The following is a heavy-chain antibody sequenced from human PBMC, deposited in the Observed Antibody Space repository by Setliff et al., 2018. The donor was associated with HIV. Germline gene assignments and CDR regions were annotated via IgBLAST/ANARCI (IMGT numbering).Heavy chain of an antibody. D-gene: IGHD5-12*01. CDR3: ARDGGYSGHQWFGDAFDI. CDR2: IIPIYGTA. Sequence: SVKVSCKASGDIFSRYGISWVRQAPGQGLEWMGGIIPIYGTANSAQKFQGRVTITADESTSTAYMELSTLRSEDTAVYFCARDGGYSGHQWFGDAFDIWGQGTMVTVSS. J-gene: IGHJ3*02. V-gene: IGHV1-69*13. CDR1: GDIFSRYG.